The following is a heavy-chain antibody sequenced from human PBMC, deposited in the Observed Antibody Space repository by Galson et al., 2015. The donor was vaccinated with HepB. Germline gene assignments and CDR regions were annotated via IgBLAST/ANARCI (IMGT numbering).Heavy chain of an antibody. Sequence: TLSLTCTVSGGSISSGGYYWSWIRQHPGKGLEWIGYIYFSGSTYYNPSLKSRVTISVDTSKNQFSLKLSSVTAADTAVYYCARDSDSSGYYFDYWGQGTLVTVSS. V-gene: IGHV4-31*03. CDR3: ARDSDSSGYYFDY. CDR1: GGSISSGGYY. CDR2: IYFSGST. D-gene: IGHD3-22*01. J-gene: IGHJ4*02.